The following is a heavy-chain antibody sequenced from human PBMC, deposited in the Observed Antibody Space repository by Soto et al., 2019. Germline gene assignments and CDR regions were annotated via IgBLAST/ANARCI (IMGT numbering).Heavy chain of an antibody. J-gene: IGHJ5*02. Sequence: GGSLILSCAVSGFTFGDSYMSWIRQAPGEWLEWLSYISPGSRYPAYADSVKGRFTIYRDNAKRSLYLQMMSLTAEDTAIYYCVRGGGGGLFDPWGQGTMVTVSS. CDR3: VRGGGGGLFDP. CDR2: ISPGSRYP. V-gene: IGHV3-11*06. D-gene: IGHD2-15*01. CDR1: GFTFGDSY.